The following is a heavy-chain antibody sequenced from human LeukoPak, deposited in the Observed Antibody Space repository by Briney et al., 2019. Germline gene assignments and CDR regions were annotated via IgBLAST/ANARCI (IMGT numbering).Heavy chain of an antibody. D-gene: IGHD3-22*01. CDR2: ISSSGSTI. J-gene: IGHJ4*02. Sequence: GGSLRLSCAASGFTFSDYYMSWVRQAPGKGLEWVSYISSSGSTIYYADSVKGRFTISRDNAKNSLYLQMNSLRAEDTAVYYCASNYYDSSGGNDYWGQGTLVTVSS. CDR3: ASNYYDSSGGNDY. CDR1: GFTFSDYY. V-gene: IGHV3-11*01.